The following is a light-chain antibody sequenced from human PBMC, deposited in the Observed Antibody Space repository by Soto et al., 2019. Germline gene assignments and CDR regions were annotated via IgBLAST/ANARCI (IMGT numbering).Light chain of an antibody. J-gene: IGKJ5*01. Sequence: RVRRQSLVTVSXXHMAXSTLXXGXSQDIVTNVAWYQQTPFQSPTLLIYVASIMSTSIPDMFSSGRSGTDFNLTISTLEPKDFAVYCCQHYGISGRITFGQGTRLGIK. CDR1: QDIVTN. V-gene: IGKV3-20*01. CDR3: QHYGISGRIT. CDR2: VAS.